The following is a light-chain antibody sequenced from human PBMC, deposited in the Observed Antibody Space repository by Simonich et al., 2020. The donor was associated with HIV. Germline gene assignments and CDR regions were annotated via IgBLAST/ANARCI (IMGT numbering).Light chain of an antibody. Sequence: EIVMTQSPATLSVSPGERATPSGRARQSVSSNLAWYQQKPGQAPRLLIYSASIRATGIPDRFSGSGSGTDFTLTISRLEPEDFAVYFCQQFGGSPPYTFGQGTKLEIK. CDR1: QSVSSN. CDR3: QQFGGSPPYT. CDR2: SAS. V-gene: IGKV3-20*01. J-gene: IGKJ2*01.